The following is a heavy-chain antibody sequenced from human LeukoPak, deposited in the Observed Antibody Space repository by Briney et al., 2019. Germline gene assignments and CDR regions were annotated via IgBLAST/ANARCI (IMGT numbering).Heavy chain of an antibody. J-gene: IGHJ4*02. V-gene: IGHV4-61*02. CDR1: GGSISSGSYY. CDR2: IYTSGST. D-gene: IGHD1-26*01. CDR3: ARVEWGVFVDY. Sequence: PSQTLSLTCTVSGGSISSGSYYWSWIQQPAGKGLEWIGRIYTSGSTNYNPSLKSRVTISVDTSKNQFSLKLSSVTAADTAVYYCARVEWGVFVDYWGQGTLVTVSS.